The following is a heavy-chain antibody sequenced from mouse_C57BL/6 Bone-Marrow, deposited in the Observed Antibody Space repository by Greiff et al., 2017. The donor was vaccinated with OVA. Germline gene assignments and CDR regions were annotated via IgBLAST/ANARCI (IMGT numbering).Heavy chain of an antibody. CDR1: GITFRSYG. J-gene: IGHJ3*01. CDR3: ASHKTWLAY. Sequence: DVKLVESGGDLVKPGGSLKLSCAASGITFRSYGMSWVRQTPDKRLEWVATIISGGSYTYSPDSVKGRFNISRDNAKTTLYLQMTSLKAEVTAMDYCASHKTWLAYWGQGTLVTVSA. D-gene: IGHD6-1*01. CDR2: IISGGSYT. V-gene: IGHV5-6*02.